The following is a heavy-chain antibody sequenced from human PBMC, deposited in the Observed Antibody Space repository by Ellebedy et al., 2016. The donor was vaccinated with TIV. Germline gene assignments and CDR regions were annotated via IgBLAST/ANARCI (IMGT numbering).Heavy chain of an antibody. CDR1: GGSISSGRFY. Sequence: SETLSLXCSVSGGSISSGRFYWNWIRQPPGKGPEWIGTISNRDRTDYNPSLKSRVFILVDASKNQFFLKLTSVTAADTAVYYCATFNQYYTYLGVWGKGTTVIVSS. CDR2: ISNRDRT. V-gene: IGHV4-39*01. J-gene: IGHJ6*03. D-gene: IGHD1-14*01. CDR3: ATFNQYYTYLGV.